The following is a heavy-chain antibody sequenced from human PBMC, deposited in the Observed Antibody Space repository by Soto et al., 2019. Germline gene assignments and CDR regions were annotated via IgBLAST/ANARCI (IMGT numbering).Heavy chain of an antibody. D-gene: IGHD3-16*01. CDR2: INGDGSST. J-gene: IGHJ4*02. CDR1: GFTFNNLW. CDR3: ARELGKFVLPLDY. V-gene: IGHV3-74*01. Sequence: PGGSLRLSCAASGFTFNNLWMHWVRQAPGKGLVWVSRINGDGSSTNYADSVKGRFTISRDNAKNTLYMEMSSLRADDTAVYYCARELGKFVLPLDYWGQGALVTVSS.